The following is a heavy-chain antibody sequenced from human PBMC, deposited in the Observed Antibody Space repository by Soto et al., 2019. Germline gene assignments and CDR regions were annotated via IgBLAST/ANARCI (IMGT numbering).Heavy chain of an antibody. CDR2: IYPGDSDT. Sequence: PGESLKISCQASGYSFISSWIGWVRQMPGKGLEWMGIIYPGDSDTRYSPSFQGQVTISADKSTSTAYLQWSSLKASDTATYYCARMMAASGTEFDYWGQGALGTASS. V-gene: IGHV5-51*01. CDR1: GYSFISSW. CDR3: ARMMAASGTEFDY. J-gene: IGHJ4*02. D-gene: IGHD6-13*01.